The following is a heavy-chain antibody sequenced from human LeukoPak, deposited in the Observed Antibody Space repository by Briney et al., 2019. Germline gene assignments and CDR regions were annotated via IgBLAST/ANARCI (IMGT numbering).Heavy chain of an antibody. V-gene: IGHV3-21*01. CDR3: AREGMVATFDY. J-gene: IGHJ4*02. CDR1: GFTFSSYS. Sequence: MSGGSLRLSCAASGFTFSSYSMNWVRQAPGKGLERVSSISSSSSYIYYADSVKGRFTISRDKAKNSLYLQMDSLRAEDTAIYYCAREGMVATFDYWGQGTLVTVSS. CDR2: ISSSSSYI. D-gene: IGHD5-12*01.